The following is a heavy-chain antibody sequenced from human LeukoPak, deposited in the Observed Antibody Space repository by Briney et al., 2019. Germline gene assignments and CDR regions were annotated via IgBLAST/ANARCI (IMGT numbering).Heavy chain of an antibody. V-gene: IGHV4-39*07. J-gene: IGHJ1*01. CDR1: GGSVSTSSYY. CDR3: ASLVGGDCYSNTCQH. Sequence: SETLSLTCTVSGGSVSTSSYYWGWIRQPPGKGLEWIGRIYYTGDTSYTPSLKSRVTISVDTSKNQFSLKLSSVTAADTAVYYCASLVGGDCYSNTCQHWGQGTLVTVSS. CDR2: IYYTGDT. D-gene: IGHD2-21*02.